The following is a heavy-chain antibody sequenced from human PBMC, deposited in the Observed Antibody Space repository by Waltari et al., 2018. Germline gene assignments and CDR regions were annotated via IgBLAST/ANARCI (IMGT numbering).Heavy chain of an antibody. V-gene: IGHV4-34*01. J-gene: IGHJ4*02. CDR1: GGPFRAYY. CDR2: NKQSGLT. CDR3: AGGTASAWELGHS. D-gene: IGHD1-26*01. Sequence: QVQLHQGGAGLLKPSETLSPTCVAYGGPFRAYYWCWIRQPPGKGLEWLGENKQSGLTNYNPAVKSRATMSIDTSKNQFSLKLSSLTAADTAVYYWAGGTASAWELGHSWGQGTLVTVSS.